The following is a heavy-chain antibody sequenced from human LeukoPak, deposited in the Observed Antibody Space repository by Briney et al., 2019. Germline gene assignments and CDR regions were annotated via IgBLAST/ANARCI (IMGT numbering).Heavy chain of an antibody. V-gene: IGHV3-53*01. CDR3: ARDGGYYGSGSYHLGDY. D-gene: IGHD3-10*01. CDR1: GFTVSSNY. Sequence: GGSLRLSCAASGFTVSSNYMSWVRQAPGKGLEWGSVIYSGGSTYYADSVKGRFTISRDNSKNTLYLQMNSLRAEDTAVYYCARDGGYYGSGSYHLGDYWGQGTLVTVSS. J-gene: IGHJ4*02. CDR2: IYSGGST.